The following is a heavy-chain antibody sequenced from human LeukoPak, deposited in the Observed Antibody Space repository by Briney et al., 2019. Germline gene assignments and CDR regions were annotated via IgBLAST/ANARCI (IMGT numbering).Heavy chain of an antibody. CDR3: ARGAGSGWPLDK. CDR1: GFPVGSNF. V-gene: IGHV3-53*01. D-gene: IGHD6-19*01. J-gene: IGHJ4*02. Sequence: GGSLRLSCAVSGFPVGSNFMSWVRQAPGKGLQSVSIMFSGGTTDYSDSVRGRFSISRDSSQNTVSLQMNSLRVEDTAVYYCARGAGSGWPLDKWGQGTLVTVSS. CDR2: MFSGGTT.